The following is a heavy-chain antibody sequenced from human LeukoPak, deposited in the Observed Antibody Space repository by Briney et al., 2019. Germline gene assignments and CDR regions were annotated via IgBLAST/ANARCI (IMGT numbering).Heavy chain of an antibody. Sequence: ASETLSLTCAVYGGSFNNYYCSWIRQAPGKGLEWIEEINHSGGVDYNPSLKGRATISVDTSKKQFSLRVTSVTAADTAVYFCATTFADTPPPLTNHWGQGTLVTVSS. CDR2: INHSGGV. D-gene: IGHD5-18*01. V-gene: IGHV4-34*01. CDR1: GGSFNNYY. J-gene: IGHJ5*02. CDR3: ATTFADTPPPLTNH.